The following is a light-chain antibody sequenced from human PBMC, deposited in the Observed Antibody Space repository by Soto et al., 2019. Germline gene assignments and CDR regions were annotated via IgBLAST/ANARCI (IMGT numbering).Light chain of an antibody. Sequence: DIQMTQSPSSLSASVGDRVTITCRASQSISSFLNWYQQKPGKVPKLLIYAASTLQSGGPSRFPGSGSGTDFILTTSMPLPEDVAAYYCQQTYRMWTFGQGTKVEIK. CDR2: AAS. CDR1: QSISSF. J-gene: IGKJ1*01. V-gene: IGKV1-39*01. CDR3: QQTYRMWT.